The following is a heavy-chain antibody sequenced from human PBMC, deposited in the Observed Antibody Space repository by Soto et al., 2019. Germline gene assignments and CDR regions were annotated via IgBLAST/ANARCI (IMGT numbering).Heavy chain of an antibody. J-gene: IGHJ2*01. CDR1: GGSISSSSYY. V-gene: IGHV4-39*01. CDR3: APAPYYYGSGAFDL. Sequence: QLQLQESGPGLVKPSETLSLTCTVSGGSISSSSYYWGWIRQPPGKGLEWIGSIYYSGSTYYNPSLKSRVTISVDTSKNQFSLKLSSVTAADTAVYYCAPAPYYYGSGAFDLWGRGTLVTVSS. CDR2: IYYSGST. D-gene: IGHD3-10*01.